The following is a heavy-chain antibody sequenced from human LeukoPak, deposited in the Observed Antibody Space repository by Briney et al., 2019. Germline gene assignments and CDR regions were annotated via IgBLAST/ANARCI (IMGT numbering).Heavy chain of an antibody. CDR3: ARDEVAVAANYYYYGMDV. CDR1: GFTFSSFW. CDR2: IKQGGSEY. Sequence: RGSLRLSCAASGFTFSSFWMRWVRQAPGKGLEGVANIKQGGSEYYYVDSVKGPFTISRDNAKNSLYLQMDSLRAEDTAVYYCARDEVAVAANYYYYGMDVWGQGTTVTVSS. V-gene: IGHV3-7*01. J-gene: IGHJ6*02. D-gene: IGHD6-19*01.